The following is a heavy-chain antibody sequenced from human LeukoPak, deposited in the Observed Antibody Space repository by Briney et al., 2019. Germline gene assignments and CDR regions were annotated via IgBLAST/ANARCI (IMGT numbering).Heavy chain of an antibody. CDR1: GFTFSDYY. Sequence: PGGSLRLSCAASGFTFSDYYMSWIRQAPGKGLEWLSYISGSGSHTTYADSVRGRFTISRDNAKNSLSLQVNSLRADDTAVYYCARVGSTVAAGTPDYWGRGTLVTVSS. J-gene: IGHJ4*02. CDR2: ISGSGSHT. D-gene: IGHD6-13*01. CDR3: ARVGSTVAAGTPDY. V-gene: IGHV3-11*06.